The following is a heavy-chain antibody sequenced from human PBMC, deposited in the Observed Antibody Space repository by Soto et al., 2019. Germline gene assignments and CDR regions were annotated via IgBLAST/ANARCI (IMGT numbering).Heavy chain of an antibody. CDR2: IYYSGST. CDR3: ARQRELSPGYYFDY. V-gene: IGHV4-59*08. D-gene: IGHD1-26*01. Sequence: PSETLSLTCTVSGGSISSYYWSWIRQPPGKGLEWIGYIYYSGSTRYNPSLKSRVTISVDTSKNQFSLKLTSVTAADTAVYYCARQRELSPGYYFDYWGQGTLVTVSS. J-gene: IGHJ4*02. CDR1: GGSISSYY.